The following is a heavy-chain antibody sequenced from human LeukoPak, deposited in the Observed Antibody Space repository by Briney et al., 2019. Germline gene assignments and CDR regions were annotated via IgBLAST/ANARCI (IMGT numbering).Heavy chain of an antibody. Sequence: PRGSLRLSCTVSGFTFNNAWMKWVRQAPGKGREWVGRIKSKADGGTTDYAAPVKGRFTISRDDSKNTLSLPMNSLKTEDTAVYYCSTGGSSYEGFDYWGQGTLVTVSS. D-gene: IGHD1-26*01. CDR1: GFTFNNAW. V-gene: IGHV3-15*07. J-gene: IGHJ4*02. CDR3: STGGSSYEGFDY. CDR2: IKSKADGGTT.